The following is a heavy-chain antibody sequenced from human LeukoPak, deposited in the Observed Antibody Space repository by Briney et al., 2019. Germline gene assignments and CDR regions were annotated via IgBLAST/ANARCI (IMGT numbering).Heavy chain of an antibody. CDR3: AKEGVIAMVRGANLHC. CDR2: ISGSGGST. CDR1: AFTSSSYA. V-gene: IGHV3-23*01. J-gene: IGHJ4*02. D-gene: IGHD3-10*01. Sequence: GGSLRLSCAASAFTSSSYAMSWVRQAPGKGLEWVSAISGSGGSTYYADSVKGRFTISRDNSNNTLYLQMNSLRAEDTAVYYCAKEGVIAMVRGANLHCSGRGTLVTVSS.